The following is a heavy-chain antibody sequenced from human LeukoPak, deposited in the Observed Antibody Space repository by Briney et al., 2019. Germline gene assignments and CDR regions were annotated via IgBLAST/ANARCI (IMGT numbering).Heavy chain of an antibody. J-gene: IGHJ4*02. Sequence: GGSLRLSCAASGFTFDDYVTHWVRQAPGKGLDWVSLISWDGGASYYTDSVKGRFTISRDNNKNSLYLQMNSLTTDDTAFYYCTKDRGTTSAAGFDYWGQGTLVNVSS. CDR2: ISWDGGAS. CDR3: TKDRGTTSAAGFDY. CDR1: GFTFDDYV. V-gene: IGHV3-43D*03. D-gene: IGHD6-13*01.